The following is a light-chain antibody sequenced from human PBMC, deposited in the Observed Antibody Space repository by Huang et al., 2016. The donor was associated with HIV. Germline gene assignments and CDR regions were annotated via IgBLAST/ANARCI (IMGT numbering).Light chain of an antibody. Sequence: EILLAQSPGTLSLSPGERATLSCRASQSVSRNYLAWYQQRPGQAPKLLIYGASSRATGIPDRFSGSGSGTDFTLTISRLEPEDFAVYYCQQYDSSPRTFGGGTRVEI. CDR1: QSVSRNY. CDR3: QQYDSSPRT. V-gene: IGKV3-20*01. CDR2: GAS. J-gene: IGKJ4*01.